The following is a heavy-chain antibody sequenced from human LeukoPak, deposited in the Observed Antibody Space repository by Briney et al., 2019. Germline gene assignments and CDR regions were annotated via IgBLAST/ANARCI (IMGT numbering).Heavy chain of an antibody. J-gene: IGHJ4*02. D-gene: IGHD1-7*01. CDR1: GFTFSSAW. V-gene: IGHV3-15*01. Sequence: GGSLRLSCAASGFTFSSAWMTWVRQAPGKGLEWVGRIFSKIDGGTTHYAAPVKDRFTISRDDSKNILYLQMNSVTTEDSAIYYCAIWNYSTFDYWGQGTLVTVSS. CDR3: AIWNYSTFDY. CDR2: IFSKIDGGTT.